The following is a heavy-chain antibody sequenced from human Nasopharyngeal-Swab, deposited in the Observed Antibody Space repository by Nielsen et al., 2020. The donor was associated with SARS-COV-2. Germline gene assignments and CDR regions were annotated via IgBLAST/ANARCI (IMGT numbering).Heavy chain of an antibody. D-gene: IGHD6-6*01. Sequence: GGSLRLSCAASGFTFDDYAMHWVRQAPGKGLKWVSGISWNSGSIGYADSVKGRFTISRDNAKNSLYLQMNSLRAEDTALYYCATISSFSGDYYYYMDVWGKGTTVTVSS. CDR2: ISWNSGSI. CDR3: ATISSFSGDYYYYMDV. V-gene: IGHV3-9*01. CDR1: GFTFDDYA. J-gene: IGHJ6*03.